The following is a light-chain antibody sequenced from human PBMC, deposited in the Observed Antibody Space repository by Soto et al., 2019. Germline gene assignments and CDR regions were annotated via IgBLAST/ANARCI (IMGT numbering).Light chain of an antibody. V-gene: IGLV3-21*04. Sequence: SYELTQPPSVSVAPGKTARITCGGNNIGSKSGHWYQRKPGQAPVLVIYYDTDRPSGIPERFSGSNSGNTATLTISRVEAGDEADYYCQVWDSSSDHVVFGGGTKLTV. CDR1: NIGSKS. CDR3: QVWDSSSDHVV. J-gene: IGLJ2*01. CDR2: YDT.